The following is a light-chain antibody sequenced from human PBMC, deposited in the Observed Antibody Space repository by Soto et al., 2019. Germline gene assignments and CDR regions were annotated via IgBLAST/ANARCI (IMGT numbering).Light chain of an antibody. V-gene: IGLV2-8*01. J-gene: IGLJ2*01. CDR3: CSFTGTTIGV. CDR1: SSDVGRYNR. Sequence: QSALTKPPSASGSPGQSVTISCTGTSSDVGRYNRVSWYQHYPGKAPKLMIYEVNKRPSEVPDRFSGSKSGNTASLTVSGLQAEDEADYYCCSFTGTTIGVFGGGTKLTVL. CDR2: EVN.